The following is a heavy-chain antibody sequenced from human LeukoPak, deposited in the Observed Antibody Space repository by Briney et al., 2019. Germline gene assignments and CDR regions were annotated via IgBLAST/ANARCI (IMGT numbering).Heavy chain of an antibody. Sequence: PGGSLRLSCAASGFTFSNYAMSWVRQAPGKGLKWVSIISGSGGGTYYADSVKGRFTISRDNSRSTLYLQMNSLRGEDMAVYYCAKETGGFDYWGQGTLVTVSS. J-gene: IGHJ4*02. CDR1: GFTFSNYA. CDR3: AKETGGFDY. V-gene: IGHV3-23*01. D-gene: IGHD7-27*01. CDR2: ISGSGGGT.